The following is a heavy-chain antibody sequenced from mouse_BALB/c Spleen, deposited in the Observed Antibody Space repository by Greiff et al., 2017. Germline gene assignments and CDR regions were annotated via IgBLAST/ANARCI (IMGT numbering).Heavy chain of an antibody. Sequence: VQLQQSGAELARPGASVKLSCKASGYTFTSYWMQWVKQRPGQGLEWIGAIYPGDGDTRYTQKFKGKATLTADKSSSTAYMQLSSLASEDSAVYYCAREGGVWGQGTTLTVSS. V-gene: IGHV1-87*01. CDR3: AREGGV. J-gene: IGHJ2*01. CDR2: IYPGDGDT. CDR1: GYTFTSYW.